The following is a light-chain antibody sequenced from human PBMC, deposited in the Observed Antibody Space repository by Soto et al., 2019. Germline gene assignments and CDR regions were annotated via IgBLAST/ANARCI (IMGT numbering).Light chain of an antibody. CDR1: QGISTW. CDR2: AAS. Sequence: DIQMTQSPSSVSASVGDRVTITCRASQGISTWLVWYQQKPGKATNILIYAASKLQSGVPSRFSGGGSGPDFTLPISSVQAEDCASYYCQQANSFPRTCGGGTKVEIK. V-gene: IGKV1-12*01. J-gene: IGKJ4*02. CDR3: QQANSFPRT.